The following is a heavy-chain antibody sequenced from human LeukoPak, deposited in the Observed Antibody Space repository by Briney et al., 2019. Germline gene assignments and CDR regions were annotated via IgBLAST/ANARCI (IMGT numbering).Heavy chain of an antibody. V-gene: IGHV4-34*01. J-gene: IGHJ4*02. CDR2: INHSGST. CDR3: ARGVRGRYFDWLFKYYFDY. D-gene: IGHD3-9*01. Sequence: SETLSLICAVYGGSFSGYYWSWIRQPPGKGLEWIGEINHSGSTNYNPSLKSRVTISVDTSKNQFSLKLSSVTAADTAVYYCARGVRGRYFDWLFKYYFDYWGQGTLVTVSS. CDR1: GGSFSGYY.